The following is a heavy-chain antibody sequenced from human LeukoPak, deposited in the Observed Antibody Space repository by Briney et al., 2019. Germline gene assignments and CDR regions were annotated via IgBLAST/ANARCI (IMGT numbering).Heavy chain of an antibody. CDR2: INHSGGT. J-gene: IGHJ3*02. CDR3: ARLRVIFWGFDI. Sequence: SETLSLTCAVYGGSFSGYYWSWIRQPPGKGLEWIGEINHSGGTNYNPSLKSRVTMSVDTSKNQFSLKLSSVTAADTAVYYCARLRVIFWGFDIWGQGTMVTVSS. CDR1: GGSFSGYY. V-gene: IGHV4-34*01. D-gene: IGHD3-16*01.